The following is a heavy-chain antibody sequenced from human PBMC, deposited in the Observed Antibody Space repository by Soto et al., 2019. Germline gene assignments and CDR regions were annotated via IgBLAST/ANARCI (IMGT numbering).Heavy chain of an antibody. V-gene: IGHV3-30*03. J-gene: IGHJ4*02. CDR2: ISYDGSDK. D-gene: IGHD6-13*01. CDR1: GFTFNTYG. CDR3: TLAPNFFCSSPYIYTFCFDF. Sequence: QEQLVESGGGVVQPGRSLRLSCAASGFTFNTYGMHWVRQAPGTGLAWVSVISYDGSDKYYAYSVKGRFIISRDNSKITLYLQMNRPRDEHSAIYYCTLAPNFFCSSPYIYTFCFDFWGQGAVVTFSS.